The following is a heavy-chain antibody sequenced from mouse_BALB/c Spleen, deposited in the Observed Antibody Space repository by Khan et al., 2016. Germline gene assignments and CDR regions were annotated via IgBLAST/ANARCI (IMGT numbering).Heavy chain of an antibody. V-gene: IGHV14-3*02. CDR3: AGGGYGWFAD. D-gene: IGHD2-14*01. Sequence: EVQLQQSGAELVKPGASVKLSCTASGFNIKDTYMHWVKQRPEQGLEWIGRIDPANGNTKYDPKFQDKATVTSETSSNTAYLQLSSLTSEDTAVYYCAGGGYGWFADWGQGTLVTVSA. CDR1: GFNIKDTY. CDR2: IDPANGNT. J-gene: IGHJ3*01.